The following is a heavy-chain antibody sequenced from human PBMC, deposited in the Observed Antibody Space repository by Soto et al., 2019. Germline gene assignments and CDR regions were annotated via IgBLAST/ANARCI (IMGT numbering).Heavy chain of an antibody. CDR2: IYYSGST. J-gene: IGHJ6*02. D-gene: IGHD2-8*01. CDR3: AVWCMLSSENYYYYGMDV. V-gene: IGHV4-30-4*01. Sequence: PSETLSLTCTVSGGSISSGDYYWSWIRQPPGKGLEWIGYIYYSGSTYYNPSLKSRVTISVDTSKNQFSLKLSSVTAADTAVYYCAVWCMLSSENYYYYGMDVWDQGTTVTVSS. CDR1: GGSISSGDYY.